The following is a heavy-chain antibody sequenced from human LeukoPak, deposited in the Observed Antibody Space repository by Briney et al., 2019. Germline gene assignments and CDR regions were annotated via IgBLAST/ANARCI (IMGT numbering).Heavy chain of an antibody. CDR1: GFTFSNYG. J-gene: IGHJ4*02. CDR2: IWPDGINK. V-gene: IGHV3-30*02. CDR3: AKDCGGDCHVYC. Sequence: GGSLRLSCAASGFTFSNYGMHWVRQAPGKGLEGVAAIWPDGINKDYADSVKGRFTISRDNSKNILYVQMNSLRAEDTAVYYCAKDCGGDCHVYCWGQGTLVTVSS. D-gene: IGHD2-21*02.